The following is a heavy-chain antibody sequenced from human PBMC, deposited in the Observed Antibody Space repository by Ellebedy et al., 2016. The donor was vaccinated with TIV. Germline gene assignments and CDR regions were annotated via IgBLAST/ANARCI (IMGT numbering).Heavy chain of an antibody. J-gene: IGHJ4*02. CDR1: GVTFSRCA. CDR3: AKAPSPYYYDNNGSDYFDY. D-gene: IGHD3-22*01. CDR2: ISYSAKFM. Sequence: GGSLRLXXAVSGVTFSRCAMSWVRQAPGKGLEWVSSISYSAKFMFYADSVKGRFTISRDNAKNSLFLQMNSLTAEDTAIYNCAKAPSPYYYDNNGSDYFDYWGQGTQVTVSS. V-gene: IGHV3-21*04.